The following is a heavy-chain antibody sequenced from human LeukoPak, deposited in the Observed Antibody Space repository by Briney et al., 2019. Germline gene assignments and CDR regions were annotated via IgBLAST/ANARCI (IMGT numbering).Heavy chain of an antibody. CDR1: GYTFTSYG. J-gene: IGHJ3*02. V-gene: IGHV1-18*01. CDR2: ISAYNGNT. CDR3: ARDSDYYDSSGYSGDAFDI. D-gene: IGHD3-22*01. Sequence: ASVKVSCKASGYTFTSYGISWVRQAPGQGLEWMGWISAYNGNTNYAQKLQGRVTMTTDTSISTAYMELRSLRSDDTAVYYCARDSDYYDSSGYSGDAFDIWGQGTMVTVSS.